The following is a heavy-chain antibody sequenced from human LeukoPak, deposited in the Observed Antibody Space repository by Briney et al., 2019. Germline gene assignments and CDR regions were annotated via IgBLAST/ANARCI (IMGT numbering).Heavy chain of an antibody. J-gene: IGHJ4*02. D-gene: IGHD6-19*01. CDR3: ARQYEYSSGWYYFDY. V-gene: IGHV6-1*01. CDR2: TYYRSKWYN. CDR1: GDSFSSNSAT. Sequence: SQTLSLTCAISGDSFSSNSATWNWIRQSPSRGLEWLGRTYYRSKWYNDYAVSVKSRIIIKSDTSKNQFSLQLNSVSPEDTAVYYCARQYEYSSGWYYFDYWGQGTLVTVSS.